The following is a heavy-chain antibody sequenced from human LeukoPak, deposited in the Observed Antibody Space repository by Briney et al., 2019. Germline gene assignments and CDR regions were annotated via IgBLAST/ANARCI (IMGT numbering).Heavy chain of an antibody. Sequence: GGSLRLSCAVSGFTFSGFWMSWSRQAPGKGLEWVASINSDGSEGYYADVVKGRFTISRDNSKNTLYLQMNSLRVEDTAVYYCARASGSWIYYGMDVWGQGTTVTVSS. CDR2: INSDGSEG. CDR1: GFTFSGFW. J-gene: IGHJ6*02. V-gene: IGHV3-7*04. CDR3: ARASGSWIYYGMDV. D-gene: IGHD5-12*01.